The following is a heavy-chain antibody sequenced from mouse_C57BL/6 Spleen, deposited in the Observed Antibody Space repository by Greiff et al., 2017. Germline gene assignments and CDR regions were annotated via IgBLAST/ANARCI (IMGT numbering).Heavy chain of an antibody. Sequence: QVQLQQSGAELARPGASVKLSCKASGYTFTSYGISWVKQRTGQGLEWIGEIYPRSGNTYYNEKFKGKATLTADKASSTAYMELRSLTSEDSAVYFCAIYDYGKAWFAYWGQGTLVTVSA. CDR2: IYPRSGNT. CDR1: GYTFTSYG. CDR3: AIYDYGKAWFAY. J-gene: IGHJ3*01. D-gene: IGHD2-4*01. V-gene: IGHV1-81*01.